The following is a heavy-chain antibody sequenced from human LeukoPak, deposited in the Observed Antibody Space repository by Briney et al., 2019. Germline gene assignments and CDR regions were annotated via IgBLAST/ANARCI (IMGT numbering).Heavy chain of an antibody. Sequence: GGSLRLSCAASGFTFGSYDIKWVRQAPGKGLEWVSCITTSGGSTDYADSVKGRFTISRDNSKNTVYLQMNSLRAEDTAVYYCARSLRDPWGQGTLVTVSS. CDR2: ITTSGGST. V-gene: IGHV3-23*01. CDR3: ARSLRDP. D-gene: IGHD3-16*01. CDR1: GFTFGSYD. J-gene: IGHJ5*02.